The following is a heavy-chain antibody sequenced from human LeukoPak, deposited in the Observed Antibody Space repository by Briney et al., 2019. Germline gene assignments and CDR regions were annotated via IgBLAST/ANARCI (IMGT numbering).Heavy chain of an antibody. V-gene: IGHV3-74*01. CDR1: GFTFNYFW. J-gene: IGHJ4*02. CDR2: INNDGTAT. CDR3: ATVSEY. Sequence: GGSLRLSCAASGFTFNYFWMHGVREVPGKGLVWVSGINNDGTATYYADSVKGRFTISRDNAKNTVYLQMNGLRAEDTTVYYCATVSEYWGQGTLVTVSS.